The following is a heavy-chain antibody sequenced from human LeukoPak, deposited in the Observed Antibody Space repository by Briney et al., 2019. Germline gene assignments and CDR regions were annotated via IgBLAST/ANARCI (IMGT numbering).Heavy chain of an antibody. CDR1: GYTFTSYY. J-gene: IGHJ4*02. V-gene: IGHV1-46*01. Sequence: ASVKVSCKASGYTFTSYYMHWVRQAPGQGLEWMGIINPSGGSTSYAQKFQGRVTITRDTSASTAYMELSSLRSEDTAVYYCARGDPPGGIAVAGPDYWGQGTLVTVSS. CDR3: ARGDPPGGIAVAGPDY. D-gene: IGHD6-19*01. CDR2: INPSGGST.